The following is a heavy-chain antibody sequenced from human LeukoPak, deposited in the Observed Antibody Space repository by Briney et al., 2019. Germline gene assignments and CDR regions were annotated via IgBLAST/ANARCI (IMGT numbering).Heavy chain of an antibody. J-gene: IGHJ4*02. V-gene: IGHV4-34*01. CDR2: INHSGST. CDR1: GGSFSGYY. Sequence: SETLSLTCAVYGGSFSGYYWSWIRQPPGKGLGWIGEINHSGSTNYNPSLKSRVTISVDTSKNQFSLKLSSVTAADTAVYYCARRQGSVRSSDYWGQGTLVTVSS. CDR3: ARRQGSVRSSDY. D-gene: IGHD1-26*01.